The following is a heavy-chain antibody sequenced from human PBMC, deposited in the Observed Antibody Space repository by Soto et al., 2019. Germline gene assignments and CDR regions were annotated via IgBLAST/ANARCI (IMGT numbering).Heavy chain of an antibody. D-gene: IGHD6-6*01. CDR2: IYSSGGT. CDR3: AREDAARIERWFDA. J-gene: IGHJ5*02. V-gene: IGHV4-31*11. CDR1: GGSIISASYS. Sequence: QVQLQESGPRLVKPSQTLSLSCAVSGGSIISASYSWNWIRQSPGRGLEWIGHIYSSGGTYYNPPLKGRVSIAVDTSNNQFSLKLTSVTAADTAVYFCAREDAARIERWFDAWGQGILVTVSS.